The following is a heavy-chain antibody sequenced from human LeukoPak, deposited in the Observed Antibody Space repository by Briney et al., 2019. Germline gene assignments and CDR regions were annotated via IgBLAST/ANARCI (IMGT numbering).Heavy chain of an antibody. CDR1: GIAVGNSY. Sequence: PGGSLRLSCAASGIAVGNSYMSWVRQAPGKGLEWVSVISIGGVTYYADSVKGRFTISRDSSKNMLFLQMNSLRTEDTAVYYCVRDSTTFRFGYXGQGTXXXVSS. CDR2: ISIGGVT. J-gene: IGHJ4*02. V-gene: IGHV3-53*01. D-gene: IGHD4-11*01. CDR3: VRDSTTFRFGY.